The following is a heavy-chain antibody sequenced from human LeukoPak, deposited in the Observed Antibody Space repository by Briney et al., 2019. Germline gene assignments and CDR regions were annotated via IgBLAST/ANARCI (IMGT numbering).Heavy chain of an antibody. CDR1: GYSFTSYW. J-gene: IGHJ4*02. Sequence: GESLKISCKGSGYSFTSYWIGWVRQMPGKGLEWMGIIYPGDSDTRYSPSFQGQVTISADKSISTAYLQWSSLKASDTAMYYCARRDLDSSGWYVRDYWGQGTLVTVSS. D-gene: IGHD6-19*01. CDR2: IYPGDSDT. V-gene: IGHV5-51*01. CDR3: ARRDLDSSGWYVRDY.